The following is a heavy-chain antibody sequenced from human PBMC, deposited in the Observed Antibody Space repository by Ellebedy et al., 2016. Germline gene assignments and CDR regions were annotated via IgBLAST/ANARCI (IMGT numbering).Heavy chain of an antibody. V-gene: IGHV3-13*01. D-gene: IGHD3-3*01. CDR1: GFTFSTND. J-gene: IGHJ4*02. CDR2: IGTAYDT. CDR3: ARDRPLEWTEIIDY. Sequence: GESLKISCAASGFTFSTNDMHWVRQSPGKALEWVSGIGTAYDTYYPDSVKGRFTISRDNAKNTLYLQMNSLRAEDTAVYYCARDRPLEWTEIIDYWGQGTLVTVSS.